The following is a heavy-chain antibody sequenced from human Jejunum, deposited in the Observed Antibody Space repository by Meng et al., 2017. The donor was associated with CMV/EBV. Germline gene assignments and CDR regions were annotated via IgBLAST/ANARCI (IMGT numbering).Heavy chain of an antibody. CDR3: ARDIIPAGYTGSFLDE. Sequence: FKDYFLPWVRQAPGQPLEWIGRSHPRPQDNTYAQKFASRVFVTKDTSIDTAYMDLTGLTADDTAIYYCARDIIPAGYTGSFLDEWGQGTPVTVSS. CDR2: SHPRPQDN. V-gene: IGHV1-2*06. CDR1: FKDYF. J-gene: IGHJ1*01. D-gene: IGHD1-26*01.